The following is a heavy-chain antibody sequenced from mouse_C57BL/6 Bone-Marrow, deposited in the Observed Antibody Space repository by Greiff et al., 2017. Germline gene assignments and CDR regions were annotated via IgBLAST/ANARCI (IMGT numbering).Heavy chain of an antibody. CDR3: TRCLGFAY. CDR2: IDPENGDT. J-gene: IGHJ3*01. Sequence: VQLQQSGAELVRPGASVKLSCTASGFNIKDDYMHWVKQRPEQGLEWIGWIDPENGDTEYASKFQGKATITADTSSNTAYLQLSSLTSEDTAVYYGTRCLGFAYWGQGTLVTVSA. V-gene: IGHV14-4*01. CDR1: GFNIKDDY.